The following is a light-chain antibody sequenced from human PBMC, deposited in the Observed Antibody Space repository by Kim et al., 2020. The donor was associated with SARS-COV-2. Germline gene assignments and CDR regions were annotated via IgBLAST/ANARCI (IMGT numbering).Light chain of an antibody. CDR1: NIGSKS. J-gene: IGLJ2*01. Sequence: SSELTQPPSVSVAPGKTARITCGGNNIGSKSVHWYQQKPGQAPVLVIYYDSDRPSGIPERFSGSNSGNTATLTISRVEAGDEADYYCQVWDSGVVFGGGTKLTVL. CDR3: QVWDSGVV. CDR2: YDS. V-gene: IGLV3-21*04.